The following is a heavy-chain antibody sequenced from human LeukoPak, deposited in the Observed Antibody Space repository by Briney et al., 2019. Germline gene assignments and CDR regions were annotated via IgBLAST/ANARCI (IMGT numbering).Heavy chain of an antibody. CDR2: INSDNIV. CDR1: GFTLTTSE. Sequence: GGSLRLSCAAPGFTLTTSEMDWVRQAPGKGLERVSYINSDNIVLYGDSVKGRFTISSAEDTNSEYLQMNSMRAEDTAVYYCAREVLTPAIYSGYNAFEIWGQGKMVTVSS. D-gene: IGHD5-12*01. V-gene: IGHV3-48*03. CDR3: AREVLTPAIYSGYNAFEI. J-gene: IGHJ3*02.